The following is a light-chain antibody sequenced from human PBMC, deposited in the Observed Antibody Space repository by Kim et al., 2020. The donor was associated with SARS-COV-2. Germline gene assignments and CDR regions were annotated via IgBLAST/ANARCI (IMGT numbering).Light chain of an antibody. V-gene: IGLV3-25*03. CDR1: ALPKQY. CDR2: EDT. CDR3: QSADSSDTFWV. J-gene: IGLJ3*02. Sequence: PGQTARITCSGDALPKQYVYWFQQKPGQAPVVVIYEDTERPSGIPGRFSGSTSGTTVTLTISGVQAEDEADYYCQSADSSDTFWVFGGGTKLTVL.